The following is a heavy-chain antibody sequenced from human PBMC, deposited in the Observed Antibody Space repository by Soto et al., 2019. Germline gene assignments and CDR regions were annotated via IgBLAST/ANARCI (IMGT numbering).Heavy chain of an antibody. J-gene: IGHJ6*02. D-gene: IGHD3-3*01. CDR2: ISGSGGST. CDR3: AKDSSGTYHFWSGILEYYYYYGMDV. V-gene: IGHV3-23*01. CDR1: GFTFSSYA. Sequence: GSLRLSCAASGFTFSSYAMSWVRQAPGKGLEWVSAISGSGGSTYYADSVKGRFTISRDNSKNTLYLQMNSLRAEDTAVYYCAKDSSGTYHFWSGILEYYYYYGMDVWGQGTTVTVSS.